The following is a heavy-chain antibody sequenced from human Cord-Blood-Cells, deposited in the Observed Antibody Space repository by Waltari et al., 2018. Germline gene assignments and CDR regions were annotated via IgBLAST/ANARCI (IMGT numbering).Heavy chain of an antibody. D-gene: IGHD3-16*02. CDR2: IYYSGST. CDR1: GGSISSRSYS. V-gene: IGHV4-39*01. Sequence: QLQLQESGPGLVKPSETLSLTCTVSGGSISSRSYSWGWIRQPPGKGLEWIGSIYYSGSTYYNPSLKSRVTISVYTSKNQFSLKLSSVTAADTAVYYCARLATFGGVIVDYWGQGTLVTVSS. CDR3: ARLATFGGVIVDY. J-gene: IGHJ4*02.